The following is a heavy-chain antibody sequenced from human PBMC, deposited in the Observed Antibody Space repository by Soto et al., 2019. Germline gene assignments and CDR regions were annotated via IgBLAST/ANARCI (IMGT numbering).Heavy chain of an antibody. CDR2: IYYSGST. Sequence: SETLSLTCTVSGGSISSSSYYWGWIRQPPGKGLEWIGSIYYSGSTNYNPSLKSRVTISVDTSKNQFSLKLSSVTAADTAVYYCARAPLGVDFWSGYRNYYYYYGMDVWGQGTTVTVSS. V-gene: IGHV4-39*07. D-gene: IGHD3-3*01. CDR1: GGSISSSSYY. CDR3: ARAPLGVDFWSGYRNYYYYYGMDV. J-gene: IGHJ6*02.